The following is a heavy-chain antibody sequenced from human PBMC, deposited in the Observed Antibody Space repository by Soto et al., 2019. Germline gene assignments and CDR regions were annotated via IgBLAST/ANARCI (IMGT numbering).Heavy chain of an antibody. J-gene: IGHJ3*02. Sequence: VSGPTLVNPTQTLTLTCTLSGISLSTSGVGLGWIRQTPGKALEWLALVYWNDDAHYSPSLRSRLTIAKDTSKNQAVLTMTNMDPVDTATYYCARGLASLPVFAFDIWGQGTVVTVSS. CDR3: ARGLASLPVFAFDI. CDR2: VYWNDDA. CDR1: GISLSTSGVG. V-gene: IGHV2-5*01.